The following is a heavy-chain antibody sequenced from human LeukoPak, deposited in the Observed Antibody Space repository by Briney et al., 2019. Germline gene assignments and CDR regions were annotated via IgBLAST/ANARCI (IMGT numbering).Heavy chain of an antibody. CDR1: GFTFSSYW. Sequence: GGSLRLSCAASGFTFSSYWMSWVRQAPGKGLEWVANIKQDGSEKHYVDSVKGRFTISRDNAKNSLYLQMNSLRAEDTAVYYCARVEGYSYGYFYYYYGMDVWGQGTTVTVSS. CDR3: ARVEGYSYGYFYYYYGMDV. V-gene: IGHV3-7*01. J-gene: IGHJ6*02. D-gene: IGHD5-18*01. CDR2: IKQDGSEK.